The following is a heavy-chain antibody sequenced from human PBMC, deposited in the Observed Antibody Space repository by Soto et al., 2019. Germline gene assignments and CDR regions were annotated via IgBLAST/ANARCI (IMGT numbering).Heavy chain of an antibody. Sequence: SETLSLTCTVSVDSINNGCYHLSWIRHPPGEGLEWIGYTYYSGSTFYNPSLRSRLAISFDTANNQFSLRLRYLTAADTDVYYCAREGGYESHHASWGQGTRLTVCS. D-gene: IGHD5-12*01. CDR2: TYYSGST. CDR3: AREGGYESHHAS. V-gene: IGHV4-30-4*01. J-gene: IGHJ5*02. CDR1: VDSINNGCYH.